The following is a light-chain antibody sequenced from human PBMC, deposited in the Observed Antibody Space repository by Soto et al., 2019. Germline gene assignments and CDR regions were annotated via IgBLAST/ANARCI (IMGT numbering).Light chain of an antibody. J-gene: IGKJ1*01. CDR3: QQLNSYEGT. CDR1: QGISSY. CDR2: AAS. V-gene: IGKV1-9*01. Sequence: DIQLTQSPAFLSASVGDRFTITCLSSQGISSYLSWYQQKPGKAPNLLIYAASILRTGVPSRFSGSGSGTEFTLTISSLQPEDFATYYCQQLNSYEGTFGQGTKVDIK.